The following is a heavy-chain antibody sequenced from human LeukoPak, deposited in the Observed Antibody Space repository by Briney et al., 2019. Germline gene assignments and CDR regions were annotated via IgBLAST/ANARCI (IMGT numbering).Heavy chain of an antibody. D-gene: IGHD3-10*01. J-gene: IGHJ4*02. V-gene: IGHV3-23*01. Sequence: GGSLRLSCRASGFTFTSFAMTWVRQSPGKGLEWVSAISGSGGSTYYADSVKGRFTISRDNSKNTLYLQMNSLRAEDTAVYYCANQGKITMVRGVFDYWGQGTLVTVSS. CDR1: GFTFTSFA. CDR2: ISGSGGST. CDR3: ANQGKITMVRGVFDY.